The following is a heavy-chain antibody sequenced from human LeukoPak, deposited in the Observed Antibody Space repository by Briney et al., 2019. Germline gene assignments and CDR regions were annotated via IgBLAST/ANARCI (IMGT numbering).Heavy chain of an antibody. CDR3: ARDFRETQRRSMRRYYYYYMDV. D-gene: IGHD3-10*01. V-gene: IGHV4-61*02. Sequence: SETLSLTCTVSGGSLSSDDFYWSWIRQPAGKGLEWIGRVYTSGSTNYNPSLRSRVTISVDTSKNQFSLKLSSVTAADTAVYYCARDFRETQRRSMRRYYYYYMDVWGKGTTVTVSS. CDR2: VYTSGST. CDR1: GGSLSSDDFY. J-gene: IGHJ6*03.